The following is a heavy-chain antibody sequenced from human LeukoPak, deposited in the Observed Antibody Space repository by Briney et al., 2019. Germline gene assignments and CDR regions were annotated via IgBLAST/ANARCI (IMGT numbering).Heavy chain of an antibody. CDR1: GGSISSGSSY. CDR2: TYNSWRS. D-gene: IGHD5-18*01. CDR3: ARFSGYTYGYDY. V-gene: IGHV4-39*01. Sequence: SETLSLTCTVSGGSISSGSSYWGWIRQPLGKGLEWIETTYNSWRSYYNPSLKSRVTISGDTSKNQFSLKVTSVTAADAAVYYCARFSGYTYGYDYWGQGTLVTVSS. J-gene: IGHJ4*02.